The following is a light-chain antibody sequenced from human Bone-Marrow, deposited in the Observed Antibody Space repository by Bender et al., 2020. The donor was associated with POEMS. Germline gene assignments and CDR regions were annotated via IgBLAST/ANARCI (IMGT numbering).Light chain of an antibody. CDR3: QSADSSGTYVV. CDR1: VGLKS. CDR2: KDS. J-gene: IGLJ2*01. Sequence: SFVLTQPPSVSVAPGKAATITCVGSSVGLKSVHWYQQKPGQAPVLFIYKDSERPSGIPERFSGSSSGTTVTLTISGVQAEDEADYYCQSADSSGTYVVFAGGTKLTVL. V-gene: IGLV3-25*03.